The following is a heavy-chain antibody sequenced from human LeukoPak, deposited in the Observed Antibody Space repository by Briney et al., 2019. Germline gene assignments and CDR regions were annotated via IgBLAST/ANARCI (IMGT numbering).Heavy chain of an antibody. J-gene: IGHJ6*02. CDR3: ATPGPAHSILWFGELLYGMDV. V-gene: IGHV1-24*01. D-gene: IGHD3-10*01. CDR1: GYTLTELS. CDR2: FDPEDGET. Sequence: ASVKVSCKVSGYTLTELSMHWVRQAPGKGLEWMGGFDPEDGETIYAQKFQGRVTMTEDTSTDTAYMELSSLRSEDTAVYYCATPGPAHSILWFGELLYGMDVWGQGTTVTVSS.